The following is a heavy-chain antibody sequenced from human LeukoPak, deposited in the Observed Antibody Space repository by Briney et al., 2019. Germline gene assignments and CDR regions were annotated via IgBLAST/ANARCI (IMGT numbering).Heavy chain of an antibody. J-gene: IGHJ5*02. Sequence: ASVKVSCKASGYTFTSYGISWVRQAPGQGLEWMGWISAYNGNTNYAQKLQGRVTMTTGTSTSTAYMELRSLRSDDTAVYYCARDHGGYCSSTSCPNWFDPWGQGTLVTVSS. V-gene: IGHV1-18*01. CDR2: ISAYNGNT. CDR1: GYTFTSYG. CDR3: ARDHGGYCSSTSCPNWFDP. D-gene: IGHD2-2*03.